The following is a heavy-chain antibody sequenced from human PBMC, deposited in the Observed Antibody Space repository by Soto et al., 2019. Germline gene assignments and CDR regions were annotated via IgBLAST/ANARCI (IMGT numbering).Heavy chain of an antibody. D-gene: IGHD4-17*01. Sequence: PSETLSLTCTVSGGSISSYYWSWIRQPPGKGLEWIGYIYYSGSTNYNPSLKSRVTISVDTSKNQFSLKLSPVTAADTAVYYCARLRYGDYVFYMDVWGKGTTVTVSS. CDR1: GGSISSYY. V-gene: IGHV4-59*08. CDR3: ARLRYGDYVFYMDV. CDR2: IYYSGST. J-gene: IGHJ6*03.